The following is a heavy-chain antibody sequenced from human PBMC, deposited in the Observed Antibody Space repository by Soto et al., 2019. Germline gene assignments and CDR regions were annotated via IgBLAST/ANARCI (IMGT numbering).Heavy chain of an antibody. V-gene: IGHV4-59*08. CDR1: GGSISSYY. CDR3: ARHLADYYGSGSPTIFDY. Sequence: SETLSLTCTVSGGSISSYYWSWIRQPPGKGLEWIGYIYYSGSTNYNPSLKSRVTISVDTSKNQFSLKLSSVTAADTAVYYCARHLADYYGSGSPTIFDYWGQGTLVTVSS. D-gene: IGHD3-10*01. J-gene: IGHJ4*02. CDR2: IYYSGST.